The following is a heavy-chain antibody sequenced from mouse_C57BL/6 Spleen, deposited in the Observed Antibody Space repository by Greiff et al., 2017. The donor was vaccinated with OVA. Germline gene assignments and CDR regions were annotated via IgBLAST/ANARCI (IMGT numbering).Heavy chain of an antibody. J-gene: IGHJ2*01. V-gene: IGHV1-69*01. Sequence: VQLQQPGAELVMPGASVKLSCKASGYTFTSYCMHWVKQRPGQGLEWIGEIDPSDSYTNYTQKFKVKSTLTGDKSSSTAYMHLSRLTSEDSAVKYCARKASVVPNYFDNWGQGTTLTVSS. CDR3: ARKASVVPNYFDN. CDR2: IDPSDSYT. CDR1: GYTFTSYC. D-gene: IGHD1-1*01.